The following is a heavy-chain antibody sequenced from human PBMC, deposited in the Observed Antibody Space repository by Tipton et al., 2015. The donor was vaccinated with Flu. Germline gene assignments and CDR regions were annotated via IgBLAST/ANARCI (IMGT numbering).Heavy chain of an antibody. V-gene: IGHV4-38-2*02. CDR2: IHRTGNT. CDR3: ARGSLNIDY. CDR1: GSSIGSEFY. Sequence: TLSLTCSISGSSIGSEFYWGWVRQPPGSGLEWIGNIHRTGNTYYNPSLKSRVTMSIDASKRQVSLRLSSVTAADTAVYYCARGSLNIDYWGQGILVTVSS. J-gene: IGHJ4*02.